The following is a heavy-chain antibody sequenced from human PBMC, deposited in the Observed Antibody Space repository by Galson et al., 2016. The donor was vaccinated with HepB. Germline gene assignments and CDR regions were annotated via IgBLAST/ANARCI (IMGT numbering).Heavy chain of an antibody. J-gene: IGHJ4*02. V-gene: IGHV1-69*13. CDR1: GGTFSSFA. CDR2: IIPMFGTP. CDR3: ASHTRGQYDSGRYEFNY. Sequence: SVKVSCKASGGTFSSFAINWVRQAPGQGLEWMGGIIPMFGTPNNAQKFRGRVTITADESTSKAYMELSSLRSQDTAVYFCASHTRGQYDSGRYEFNYWGQGTLVTVSS. D-gene: IGHD3-10*01.